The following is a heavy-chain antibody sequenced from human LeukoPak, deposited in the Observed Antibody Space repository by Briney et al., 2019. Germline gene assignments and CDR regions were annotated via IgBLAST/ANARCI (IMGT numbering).Heavy chain of an antibody. CDR3: ARGGLYGMDV. CDR2: IYHSGST. J-gene: IGHJ6*02. Sequence: SETLSLTCAVSGGSISSGGYSWSWIRQPPGKGLEWIGYIYHSGSTYYNPSLKSRATISVDRSKNQFSLKLSSVTAADTAVYYCARGGLYGMDVWGQGTTVTVSS. V-gene: IGHV4-30-2*01. D-gene: IGHD1-26*01. CDR1: GGSISSGGYS.